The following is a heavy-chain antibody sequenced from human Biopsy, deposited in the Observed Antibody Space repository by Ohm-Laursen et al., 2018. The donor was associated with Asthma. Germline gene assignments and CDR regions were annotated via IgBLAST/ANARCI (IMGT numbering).Heavy chain of an antibody. CDR3: AKVRSDWVITESFDY. D-gene: IGHD3-22*01. V-gene: IGHV3-9*01. CDR2: ISWNSATI. Sequence: SLRLSCAVSGFKFDEYTMHWVRQAPGKGLEWVSGISWNSATIGYADSMEGRFTISRDNAKNSVFLHMDSLRPEDTAFYYCAKVRSDWVITESFDYWGQGVLVTVSS. J-gene: IGHJ4*02. CDR1: GFKFDEYT.